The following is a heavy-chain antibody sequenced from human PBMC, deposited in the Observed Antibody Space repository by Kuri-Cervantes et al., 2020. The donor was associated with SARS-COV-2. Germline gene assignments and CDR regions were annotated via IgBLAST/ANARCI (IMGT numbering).Heavy chain of an antibody. D-gene: IGHD2-8*01. J-gene: IGHJ3*02. Sequence: GGSLRLSCAASGFTFSSYGMHWVRQAPGKGLEWVAFIRYDGSNKYYADSVKGRFTISRDNSKNTLYLQMNSLRAEDTAVYYCAREGLQNGLDAFDIWGQGTMVTVSS. CDR1: GFTFSSYG. V-gene: IGHV3-30*02. CDR3: AREGLQNGLDAFDI. CDR2: IRYDGSNK.